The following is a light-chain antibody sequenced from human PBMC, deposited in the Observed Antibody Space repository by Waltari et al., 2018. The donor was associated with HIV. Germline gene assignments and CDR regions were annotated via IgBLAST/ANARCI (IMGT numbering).Light chain of an antibody. V-gene: IGKV1-39*01. Sequence: DIQMTQSPSSLSASVGDRVTITCRSSQSISSDLNWYQQKPGKAPKLLIYAASSLQRGVPSRFSGSGSGTDFTLTISSLQPEDFATYYCQQSYSTPWTFGQGTKVEIK. CDR2: AAS. CDR1: QSISSD. J-gene: IGKJ1*01. CDR3: QQSYSTPWT.